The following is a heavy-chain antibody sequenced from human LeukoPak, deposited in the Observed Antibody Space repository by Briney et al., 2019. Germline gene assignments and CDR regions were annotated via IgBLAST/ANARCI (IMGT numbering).Heavy chain of an antibody. CDR3: ARGTPGYCSGGSCYQSYYYMDV. D-gene: IGHD2-15*01. J-gene: IGHJ6*03. Sequence: GGSLRLSCAASGFTFSSYSMNWVRQAPGKGLEWVSYISSSSSTIYYAGSVKGRFTISRDNAKNSLYLQMNSLRAEDTAVYYCARGTPGYCSGGSCYQSYYYMDVWGKGTTVTVSS. CDR1: GFTFSSYS. CDR2: ISSSSSTI. V-gene: IGHV3-48*01.